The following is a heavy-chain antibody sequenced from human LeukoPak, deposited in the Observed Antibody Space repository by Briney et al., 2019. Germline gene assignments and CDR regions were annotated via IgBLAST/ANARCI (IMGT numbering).Heavy chain of an antibody. D-gene: IGHD1-26*01. CDR3: ARMYSGSYASVSFDY. Sequence: GASVKVSCKASGYTFTGYYMHWVRQAPGQGLEWMGIINPSGGSTSYAQKFQGRVTMTRDTSMSTVYMELSSLRSEDTAVYYCARMYSGSYASVSFDYWGQGTLVTVSS. CDR1: GYTFTGYY. J-gene: IGHJ4*02. V-gene: IGHV1-46*01. CDR2: INPSGGST.